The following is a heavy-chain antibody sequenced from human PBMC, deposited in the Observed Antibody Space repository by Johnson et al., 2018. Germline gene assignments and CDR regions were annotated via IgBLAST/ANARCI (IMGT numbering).Heavy chain of an antibody. V-gene: IGHV3-15*07. CDR2: FRNKLDGGTT. D-gene: IGHD1/OR15-1a*01. CDR3: STLNNRDAADF. CDR1: GFNFTSVW. J-gene: IGHJ4*02. Sequence: VQLVQSGGGFLEPGGSLRLSCAGYGFNFTSVWMNWVRQAPGKGLESVGRFRNKLDGGTTDYAAPVKGRVTISNDDSKNTLYLQGNSLKTEDTAMYYCSTLNNRDAADFWGQGALVIVSS.